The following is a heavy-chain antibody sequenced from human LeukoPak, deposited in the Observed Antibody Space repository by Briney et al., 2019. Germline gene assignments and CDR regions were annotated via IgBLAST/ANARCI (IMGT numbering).Heavy chain of an antibody. J-gene: IGHJ4*02. CDR2: ISSSGSTI. V-gene: IGHV3-11*04. D-gene: IGHD3-10*01. CDR3: ARDLTYYYGSGSSYFDY. CDR1: CFTFSDYY. Sequence: PGGALRLSCAASCFTFSDYYMMWIRQAPGEGLGWVSYISSSGSTIYYADSVKGRFTISRDNAKNSLYLQMNSVRAEDTAVYYCARDLTYYYGSGSSYFDYWGQGTLVTVSS.